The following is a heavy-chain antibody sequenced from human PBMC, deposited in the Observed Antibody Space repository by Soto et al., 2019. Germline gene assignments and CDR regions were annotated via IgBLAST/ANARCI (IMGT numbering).Heavy chain of an antibody. D-gene: IGHD1-1*01. CDR1: GFTFSSYA. V-gene: IGHV3-23*01. J-gene: IGHJ4*02. CDR3: AKDRAGTTAFDY. Sequence: EVQLLESGGGLVQPGGTLRLSCADSGFTFSSYAMSWVRQAPGKGLEWVSAITESGGATYYADSVKGRFTISRDNSKNTLYFQMTSLRADDTAVYYCAKDRAGTTAFDYWGQGTLVTVSS. CDR2: ITESGGAT.